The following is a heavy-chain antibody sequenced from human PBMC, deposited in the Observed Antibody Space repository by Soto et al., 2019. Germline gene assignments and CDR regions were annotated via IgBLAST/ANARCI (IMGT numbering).Heavy chain of an antibody. CDR3: ARYEGPRAGRKLRVYSCYPLGVVVMGV. J-gene: IGHJ6*04. CDR1: GGSFSGYY. D-gene: IGHD5-12*01. CDR2: INHSGST. V-gene: IGHV4-34*01. Sequence: PSETLSLTCAVYGGSFSGYYWSWIRQPPGKGLEWIGEINHSGSTNYNPSLKSRVTISVDTSKNQFSLKLSSVTAADTAVYYCARYEGPRAGRKLRVYSCYPLGVVVMGVRGKGTTGTGSS.